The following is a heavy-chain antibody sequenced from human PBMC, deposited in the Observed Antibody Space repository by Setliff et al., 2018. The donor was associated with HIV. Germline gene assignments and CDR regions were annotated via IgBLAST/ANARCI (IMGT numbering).Heavy chain of an antibody. J-gene: IGHJ4*02. CDR2: IYYSGST. CDR3: ASLFHDTSAPWLYYFDH. V-gene: IGHV4-59*08. Sequence: PSETLSLTCTVSGGSISSYYWSWIRQPPGKGLEWIGYIYYSGSTNYNPSLKSRVTISVDTSKNQFSLKLSSVTAADTAVYYCASLFHDTSAPWLYYFDHWGQGTLVTVSS. D-gene: IGHD3-22*01. CDR1: GGSISSYY.